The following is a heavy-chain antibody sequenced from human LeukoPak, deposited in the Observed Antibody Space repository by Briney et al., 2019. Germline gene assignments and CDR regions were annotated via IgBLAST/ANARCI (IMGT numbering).Heavy chain of an antibody. CDR3: ARLTGYTIEDYFDY. J-gene: IGHJ4*02. Sequence: VASVKVSCKASGGTFSSYAISWVRQASGQGLEWMGGIIPIFGTANYAQKFQGRVTITADKSTSTAYMELSSLRSEDTAVYYCARLTGYTIEDYFDYWGQGTLVTVSS. CDR2: IIPIFGTA. D-gene: IGHD3-9*01. CDR1: GGTFSSYA. V-gene: IGHV1-69*06.